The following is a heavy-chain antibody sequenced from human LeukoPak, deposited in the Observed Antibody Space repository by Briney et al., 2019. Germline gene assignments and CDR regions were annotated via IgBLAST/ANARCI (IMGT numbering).Heavy chain of an antibody. J-gene: IGHJ4*02. Sequence: ASVKVSCKASGYTFTAYYMHWVRQAPGQGLEWMGWINPNSGGTNYAQKFQGRVTMTRDTSISTAYMELSRLRSDDTAVYYCAREVGSGWYNIDYWSQGTLVTVSS. CDR3: AREVGSGWYNIDY. CDR2: INPNSGGT. CDR1: GYTFTAYY. V-gene: IGHV1-2*02. D-gene: IGHD6-19*01.